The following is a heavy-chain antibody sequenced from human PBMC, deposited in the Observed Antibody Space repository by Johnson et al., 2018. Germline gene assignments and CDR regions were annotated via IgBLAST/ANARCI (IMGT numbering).Heavy chain of an antibody. CDR3: ARAGTMIYGMEA. Sequence: QVQLVESGAEVEKPGSSVKVSCKASGGTFSIYAISWVRQAPGQGLEWMGGIIPVFGGAKYAPKFKGRATITADEATNTAYMELSSLRSEDTAVYYRARAGTMIYGMEAWGEGTTVAVSS. D-gene: IGHD1-1*01. CDR1: GGTFSIYA. CDR2: IIPVFGGA. J-gene: IGHJ6*04. V-gene: IGHV1-69*01.